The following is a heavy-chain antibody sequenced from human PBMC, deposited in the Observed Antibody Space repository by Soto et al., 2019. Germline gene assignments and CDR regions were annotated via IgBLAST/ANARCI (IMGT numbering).Heavy chain of an antibody. CDR1: GFTSSSYA. CDR2: IGGSGGST. Sequence: EVQLLESGGGLVQPGGSLRLSCAASGFTSSSYAMSWVRQAPGKGLEWVSGIGGSGGSTYYADSVKGRFTISRDNSKYTRYLQLNLLRDEDTAVYFCAKDRTITMIVGPHAFDIWCQGTMVTVSS. V-gene: IGHV3-23*01. D-gene: IGHD3-22*01. J-gene: IGHJ3*02. CDR3: AKDRTITMIVGPHAFDI.